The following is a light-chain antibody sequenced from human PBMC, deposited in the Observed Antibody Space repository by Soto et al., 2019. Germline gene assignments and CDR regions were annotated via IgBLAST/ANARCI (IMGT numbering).Light chain of an antibody. V-gene: IGKV1-5*03. CDR3: QQYNSYWT. CDR2: KAS. J-gene: IGKJ1*01. Sequence: IQMTQSPSTLSESVGDRATITCRASQSISSWLAWYQQKPGKAPKLLIYKASSLDSGVPSRFSGSGSGAEFPLTISSLQPDDFANYYCQQYNSYWTFGQGTKVEIK. CDR1: QSISSW.